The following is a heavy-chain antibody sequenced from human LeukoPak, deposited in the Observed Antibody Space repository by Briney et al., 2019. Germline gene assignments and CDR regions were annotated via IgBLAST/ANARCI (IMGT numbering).Heavy chain of an antibody. J-gene: IGHJ4*02. D-gene: IGHD1-26*01. V-gene: IGHV4-34*01. CDR3: ARSSGSYRDFDY. CDR2: INHSGST. Sequence: PSETLSLTCAVYGGSFSGYYWSWIRQPPGKGLEWIGEINHSGSTNYNPSLKSRVTISVDTSKNQFSLKLSSVTAADTAVYYCARSSGSYRDFDYWGQGTLVTVSS. CDR1: GGSFSGYY.